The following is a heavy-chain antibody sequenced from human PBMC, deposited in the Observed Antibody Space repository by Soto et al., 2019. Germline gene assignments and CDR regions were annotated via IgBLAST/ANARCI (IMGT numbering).Heavy chain of an antibody. CDR2: IIPIFGTA. CDR3: ARPYGSGSYYHFDY. CDR1: GGTFSSYA. J-gene: IGHJ4*02. Sequence: QVQLVQSGAEVKKPGSSVKVSCKASGGTFSSYAISWVRQAPGQGLEWMGGIIPIFGTANYAQKFQGRVTITADESTSTAYMELSNLRSEDTAVYYCARPYGSGSYYHFDYWGQGTLVTVSS. V-gene: IGHV1-69*01. D-gene: IGHD3-10*01.